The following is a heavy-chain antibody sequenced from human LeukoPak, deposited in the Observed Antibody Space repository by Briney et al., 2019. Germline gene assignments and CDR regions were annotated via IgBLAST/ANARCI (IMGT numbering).Heavy chain of an antibody. CDR1: GFTFSSYE. CDR2: IISSGSTI. Sequence: GGSLRLSCAASGFTFSSYEMNWVRQAQGKGLEWVSYIISSGSTIYYADSVKGRFTISRDNAKNTLNLQMNSLRAEDTAVYYCARDLGQYYDTSDNWSDPWGQGTLVTVSS. V-gene: IGHV3-48*03. J-gene: IGHJ5*02. CDR3: ARDLGQYYDTSDNWSDP. D-gene: IGHD3-22*01.